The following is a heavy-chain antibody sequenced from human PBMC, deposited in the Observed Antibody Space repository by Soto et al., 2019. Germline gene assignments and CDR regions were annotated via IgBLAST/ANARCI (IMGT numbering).Heavy chain of an antibody. J-gene: IGHJ4*02. CDR1: GYTFTSYG. D-gene: IGHD1-1*01. CDR3: ARGRYGDY. CDR2: ISAHNGNT. Sequence: QVHLVQSGAEAKKPGASVKVSCKGSGYTFTSYGITWVRQAPGQGLEWMGWISAHNGNTDYAQKLPGRVTVPRDTSTSTAYMELRRLSSDDTAVYFCARGRYGDYWGQGALVTVSS. V-gene: IGHV1-18*01.